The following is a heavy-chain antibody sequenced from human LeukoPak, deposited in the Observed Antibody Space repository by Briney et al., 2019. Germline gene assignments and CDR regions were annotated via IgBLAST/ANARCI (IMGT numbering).Heavy chain of an antibody. CDR1: GGSFSGYY. CDR2: INHSGST. CDR3: ESSWFAVGGTETNWFDP. J-gene: IGHJ5*02. D-gene: IGHD6-19*01. Sequence: SETLSLTCAVYGGSFSGYYWSWIRQPPGKGLEWIGEINHSGSTNYNPSLKSRVTISVDTSKNQFSLKLSSVTAADTALYHCESSWFAVGGTETNWFDPWGQGTLVTVSS. V-gene: IGHV4-34*01.